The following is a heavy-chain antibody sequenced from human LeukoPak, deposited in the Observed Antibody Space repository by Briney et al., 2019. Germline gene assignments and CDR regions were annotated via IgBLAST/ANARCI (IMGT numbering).Heavy chain of an antibody. CDR1: GGSISSYY. CDR3: AKLAIVVWGSYRYTLPYYYYMDV. Sequence: SETLSLTCTVSGGSISSYYWSWIRQPPGKGLEWIGYIYYSGSTNYNPSLKSRVTISVDTSKNQFSLKLSSVTAADTAVYYCAKLAIVVWGSYRYTLPYYYYMDVWGKGTTVTVSS. D-gene: IGHD3-16*02. V-gene: IGHV4-59*01. J-gene: IGHJ6*03. CDR2: IYYSGST.